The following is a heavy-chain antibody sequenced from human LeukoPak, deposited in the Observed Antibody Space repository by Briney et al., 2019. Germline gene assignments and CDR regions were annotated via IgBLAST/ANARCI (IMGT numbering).Heavy chain of an antibody. CDR2: IYYSGST. D-gene: IGHD3-22*01. J-gene: IGHJ4*02. V-gene: IGHV4-59*01. Sequence: PSEILSLTCTVSGGSISSYYWSWIRQPPGKGLEWIGYIYYSGSTNYNPSLKSRVTISVDTSKNQFSLKLSSVTAADTAVYYCARYYYDSSGYYEDYWGQGTLVTVSS. CDR3: ARYYYDSSGYYEDY. CDR1: GGSISSYY.